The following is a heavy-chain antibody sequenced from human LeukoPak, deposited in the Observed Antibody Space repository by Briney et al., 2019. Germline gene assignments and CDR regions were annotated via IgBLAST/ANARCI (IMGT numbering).Heavy chain of an antibody. CDR3: ARESSVGAHKAFDY. CDR2: INSDGSST. J-gene: IGHJ4*02. CDR1: GFTFSNYW. D-gene: IGHD1-26*01. V-gene: IGHV3-74*01. Sequence: QPGGSLRLSCAASGFTFSNYWMHWVRQAPGKGLVWVSRINSDGSSTTYADSVKGRFTISRDNAKNTLYLQMNSLGAEDTAVYYCARESSVGAHKAFDYWGQGTLVTVSS.